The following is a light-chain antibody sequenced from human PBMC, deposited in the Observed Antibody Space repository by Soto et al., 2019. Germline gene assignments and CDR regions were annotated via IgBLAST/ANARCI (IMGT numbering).Light chain of an antibody. Sequence: EIVLTQSPGTLSLSPGERATLSCRASQSVSGTYLAWYQQRPGQAPKVLIYGASSRAAGIPYRFSGSGSGTDFTLTISRLEPEDFAVYYCQQYGASPFNFGRGTKVDIK. CDR3: QQYGASPFN. CDR2: GAS. CDR1: QSVSGTY. V-gene: IGKV3-20*01. J-gene: IGKJ3*01.